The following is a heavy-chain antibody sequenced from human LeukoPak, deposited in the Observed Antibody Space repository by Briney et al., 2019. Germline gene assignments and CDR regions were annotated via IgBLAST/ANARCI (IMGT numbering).Heavy chain of an antibody. CDR3: ARVGNDFWSGYSQYYFDY. CDR2: IYYSGST. D-gene: IGHD3-3*01. Sequence: SSETLSLTCTVSGGSISSYYWSWIRQPPGKGLEWIGYIYYSGSTNYNPSLKSRVTISVDTSKNQFSLKLSSVTAADTAVYYCARVGNDFWSGYSQYYFDYWGQGTLVTVSS. J-gene: IGHJ4*02. CDR1: GGSISSYY. V-gene: IGHV4-59*01.